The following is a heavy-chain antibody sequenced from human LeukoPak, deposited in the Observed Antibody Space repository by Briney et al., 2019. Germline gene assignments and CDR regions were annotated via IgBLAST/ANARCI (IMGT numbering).Heavy chain of an antibody. CDR2: IYYSGST. Sequence: PSETLSLTCTVSGGSISSYYWSWIRQPPGKGLEWTGYIYYSGSTNYNPSLKSRVTISVDTSKNQFSLKLSSVTAADTAVYYCARHDYDSSGYYGGFDYWGQGTLVTVSS. CDR1: GGSISSYY. D-gene: IGHD3-22*01. J-gene: IGHJ4*02. V-gene: IGHV4-59*08. CDR3: ARHDYDSSGYYGGFDY.